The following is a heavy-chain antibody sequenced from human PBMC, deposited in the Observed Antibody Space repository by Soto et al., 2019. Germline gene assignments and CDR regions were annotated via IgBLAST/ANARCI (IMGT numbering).Heavy chain of an antibody. CDR1: GFTFSGSA. Sequence: EVQLVESGGGLVQPGGSLKLSCAASGFTFSGSAMHWVRQASGKGLEWVGRIRSKANSYATAYAASVKDRFTISRDDSKNTAYLQMNSLKTEDTAVYYCTRRVGYYGMDVWGQGNTVTVSS. CDR2: IRSKANSYAT. CDR3: TRRVGYYGMDV. J-gene: IGHJ6*02. V-gene: IGHV3-73*02. D-gene: IGHD1-26*01.